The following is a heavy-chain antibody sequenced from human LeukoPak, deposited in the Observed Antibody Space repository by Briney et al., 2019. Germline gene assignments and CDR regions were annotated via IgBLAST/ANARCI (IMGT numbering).Heavy chain of an antibody. CDR2: IYPGDSDT. Sequence: GESLKISCKGSGYNFIRYWISWVRQKPGKGLEWMGIIYPGDSDTRYSPSFQGQVTISADKSINTAYLQWTSLKASDTAMYYCARHYLFSGSSTDYWGQGTLVTVSS. J-gene: IGHJ4*02. V-gene: IGHV5-51*01. CDR1: GYNFIRYW. CDR3: ARHYLFSGSSTDY. D-gene: IGHD3-10*01.